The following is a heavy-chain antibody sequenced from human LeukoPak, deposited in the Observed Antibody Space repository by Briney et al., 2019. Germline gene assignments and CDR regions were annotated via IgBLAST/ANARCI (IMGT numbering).Heavy chain of an antibody. D-gene: IGHD5-12*01. J-gene: IGHJ4*02. Sequence: ASVKVSCTASGYTFTSYDINWVRQATGQGLEWMGWMNPNSGSTGYAQKFQGRVTITRNTSISTAYMELSGLRSEDTAVYYCARGRSTGYPYYFEYWGQGTLVTVSS. V-gene: IGHV1-8*03. CDR3: ARGRSTGYPYYFEY. CDR1: GYTFTSYD. CDR2: MNPNSGST.